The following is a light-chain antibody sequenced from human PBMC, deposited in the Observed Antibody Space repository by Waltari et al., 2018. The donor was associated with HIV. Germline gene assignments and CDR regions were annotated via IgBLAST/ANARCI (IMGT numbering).Light chain of an antibody. CDR3: QAWDSSTVV. CDR1: KLGEKY. V-gene: IGLV3-1*01. J-gene: IGLJ2*01. Sequence: SYELTHPPSVSVSPGQTASITRSGDKLGEKYACWYQQKPGQSPVLVIYQDSKRPSGIPERFSGSNSGNTATLTISGTQAMDEADYYCQAWDSSTVVFGGGTKLTVL. CDR2: QDS.